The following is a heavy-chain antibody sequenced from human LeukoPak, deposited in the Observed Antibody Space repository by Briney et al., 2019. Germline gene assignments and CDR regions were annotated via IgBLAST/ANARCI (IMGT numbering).Heavy chain of an antibody. CDR1: GFTFSSYS. Sequence: PGGSLRLSCAASGFTFSSYSMNWVRQAPGKGLEWVSSISSSSSSYIYYADSVKGRFTISRDNAKNSLYLQMNSLRAEDTAVYYCARVYWFGSAYFDYWGQGTLVTVSS. J-gene: IGHJ4*02. CDR2: ISSSSSSYI. CDR3: ARVYWFGSAYFDY. D-gene: IGHD3-10*01. V-gene: IGHV3-21*01.